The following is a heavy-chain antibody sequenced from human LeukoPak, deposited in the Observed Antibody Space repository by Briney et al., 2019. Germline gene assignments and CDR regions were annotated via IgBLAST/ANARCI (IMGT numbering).Heavy chain of an antibody. Sequence: GGSLRLSCGASGFTFSSYWMHWVRQAPGKGLVLVSRINTDGSSTNYADSVKGRFTISRDNAKNTLYLQMNSLRAEDTAVYYCARAERGGDSLYWGKGTLVTVSS. CDR1: GFTFSSYW. D-gene: IGHD3-16*01. V-gene: IGHV3-74*01. CDR2: INTDGSST. J-gene: IGHJ4*02. CDR3: ARAERGGDSLY.